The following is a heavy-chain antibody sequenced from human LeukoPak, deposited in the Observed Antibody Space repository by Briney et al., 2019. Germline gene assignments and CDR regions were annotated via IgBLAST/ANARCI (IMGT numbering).Heavy chain of an antibody. J-gene: IGHJ4*02. V-gene: IGHV3-53*01. Sequence: GGSLRLSCAASGCTVSSDHMSWVRQAPRKGREWASVIYSAGRTYNADSVKRGFTISRDNSKNTVYLKMNSLRGEDTAVYYCARVWELSFDYWGQGTLVTVSS. CDR2: IYSAGRT. CDR1: GCTVSSDH. D-gene: IGHD1-26*01. CDR3: ARVWELSFDY.